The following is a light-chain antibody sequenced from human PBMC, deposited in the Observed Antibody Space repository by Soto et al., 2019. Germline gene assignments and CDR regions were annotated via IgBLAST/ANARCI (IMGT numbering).Light chain of an antibody. J-gene: IGKJ1*01. CDR1: QSVSSY. Sequence: DIVLTQSPATLSLSPGARATLSCRASQSVSSYLAWYQQKPGQAPRLLIYDASNRATGTPARFSGSGSGTDFTLTISSLEPEDFAVYYCQQRSNWRTFGQGTKVDIK. CDR2: DAS. CDR3: QQRSNWRT. V-gene: IGKV3-11*01.